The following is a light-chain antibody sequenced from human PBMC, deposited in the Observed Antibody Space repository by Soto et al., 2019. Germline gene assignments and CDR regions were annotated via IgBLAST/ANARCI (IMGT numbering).Light chain of an antibody. CDR3: HQYSGSPWT. Sequence: EVVLTQSPGTLSLSPGERATLSRRASQRISGTYLAWYQHKPGQAPRLLIYGASSRATGIPDRFSGSGSGTDFTLSISRLEPEDFAVYYCHQYSGSPWTFGQGTKVEIK. J-gene: IGKJ1*01. V-gene: IGKV3-20*01. CDR1: QRISGTY. CDR2: GAS.